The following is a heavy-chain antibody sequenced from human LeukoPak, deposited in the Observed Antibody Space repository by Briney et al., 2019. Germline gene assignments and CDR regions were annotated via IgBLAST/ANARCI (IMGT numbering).Heavy chain of an antibody. V-gene: IGHV4-61*02. J-gene: IGHJ3*02. CDR1: GGSISSGSYY. CDR3: AIVYCSGGSCYGREAFDI. CDR2: IYTSGST. D-gene: IGHD2-15*01. Sequence: SQTLSLTCTVSGGSISSGSYYWSWIRQPAGKGLEWIGRIYTSGSTNYNPSLKSRVTISVDTSKNQSSLKLSSVTAADTAVYYCAIVYCSGGSCYGREAFDIWGQGTMVTVSS.